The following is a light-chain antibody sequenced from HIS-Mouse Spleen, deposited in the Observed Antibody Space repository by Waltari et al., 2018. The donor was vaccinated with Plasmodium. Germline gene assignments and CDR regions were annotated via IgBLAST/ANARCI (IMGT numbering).Light chain of an antibody. Sequence: AIQMTQSPSSLSASVGDSVTITCRASQGIRNDLGWYQQKPGKAPKLLISAASSLQSGVPSRFSGSGSGTDFTITISSLQPEDFATYYCLQDYNYPYTFGQGTKLEIK. CDR3: LQDYNYPYT. V-gene: IGKV1-6*01. J-gene: IGKJ2*01. CDR1: QGIRND. CDR2: AAS.